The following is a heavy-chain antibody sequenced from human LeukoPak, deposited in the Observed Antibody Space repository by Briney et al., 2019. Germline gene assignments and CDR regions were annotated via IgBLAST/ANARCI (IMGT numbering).Heavy chain of an antibody. J-gene: IGHJ6*02. Sequence: GGSLRLSCAASGFTFSSYGMHWVRQAPGKGLEWVAVISYDGSNKYYADSAKGRFTISRDNSKNTLYLQMNSLRAEDTAVYYCAKAYGTEHYYYYYGMDVWGQGTTVTVSS. CDR1: GFTFSSYG. V-gene: IGHV3-30*18. CDR3: AKAYGTEHYYYYYGMDV. CDR2: ISYDGSNK. D-gene: IGHD4-17*01.